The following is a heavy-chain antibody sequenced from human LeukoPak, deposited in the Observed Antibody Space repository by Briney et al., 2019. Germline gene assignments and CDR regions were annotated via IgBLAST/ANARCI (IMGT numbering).Heavy chain of an antibody. CDR3: ARDQHGYVWGSFDF. V-gene: IGHV4-59*13. CDR2: IYHSGST. J-gene: IGHJ4*02. Sequence: SETLSLTCTVSGGSISRYYGSWVRQPPAQALEWSGYIYHSGSTNYTPYLKCRVHISVDTSKSQCCLMLTSVPAADTAAYYCARDQHGYVWGSFDFWGQGTLLTVSS. CDR1: GGSISRYY. D-gene: IGHD3-16*01.